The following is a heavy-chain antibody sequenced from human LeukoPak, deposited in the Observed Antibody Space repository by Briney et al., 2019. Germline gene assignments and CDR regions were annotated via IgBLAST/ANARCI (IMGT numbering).Heavy chain of an antibody. J-gene: IGHJ4*02. V-gene: IGHV3-7*01. D-gene: IGHD5-24*01. CDR3: ARGGRDGHNQGY. CDR1: GFTFSKYW. Sequence: GGSLRLSCAASGFTFSKYWMSWVRQAPGKGLEWVANINQDGSDKYYVDSVKGRFTVSRDNAKNSLYLQVNSLRAEDTAVYYCARGGRDGHNQGYWGQGTLVTVSS. CDR2: INQDGSDK.